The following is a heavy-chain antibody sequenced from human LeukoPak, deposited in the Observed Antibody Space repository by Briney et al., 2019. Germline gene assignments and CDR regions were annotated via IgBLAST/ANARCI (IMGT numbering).Heavy chain of an antibody. CDR2: ISSSSSYI. CDR3: AKVVAVAGDFDY. Sequence: PGGSLRLSCAASGFTFSSYSMTWVRQAPGKGLEWVSSISSSSSYIYYADSVKGRFTISRDNAKNSLYLQMNSLRAEDTAVYYCAKVVAVAGDFDYWGQGTLVTVSS. J-gene: IGHJ4*02. D-gene: IGHD6-19*01. V-gene: IGHV3-21*04. CDR1: GFTFSSYS.